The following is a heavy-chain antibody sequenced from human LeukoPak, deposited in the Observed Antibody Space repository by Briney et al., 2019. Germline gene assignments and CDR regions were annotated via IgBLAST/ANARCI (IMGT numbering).Heavy chain of an antibody. Sequence: GASVKASCKASGYTFTSYYMHWVRQAPGQGLEWMGIINPSGGSTSYAQKFQGRVTMTRDTSTSTVYMELSSLRSEDTAVYYCARDPPYSSSSDVSFYFDYWGQGTLVTVSS. V-gene: IGHV1-46*01. D-gene: IGHD6-6*01. J-gene: IGHJ4*02. CDR1: GYTFTSYY. CDR2: INPSGGST. CDR3: ARDPPYSSSSDVSFYFDY.